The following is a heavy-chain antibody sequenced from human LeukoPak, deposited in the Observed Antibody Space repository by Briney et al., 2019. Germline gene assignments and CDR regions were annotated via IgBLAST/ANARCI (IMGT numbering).Heavy chain of an antibody. CDR2: IKEDGTET. D-gene: IGHD5-24*01. CDR1: GFMFSSNW. CDR3: AKEGRSLQTY. V-gene: IGHV3-7*03. Sequence: GGYLRLSCAASGFMFSSNWMSWVRLAPGKGLEWVANIKEDGTETYYVDSVKGRFTISRDNAKNSLYLQMDSLRVEDTAVYYCAKEGRSLQTYWGQGTLVTVSS. J-gene: IGHJ4*02.